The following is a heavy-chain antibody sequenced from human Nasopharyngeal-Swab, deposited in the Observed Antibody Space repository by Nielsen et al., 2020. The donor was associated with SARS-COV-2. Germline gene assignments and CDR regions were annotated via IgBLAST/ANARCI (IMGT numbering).Heavy chain of an antibody. CDR1: GGSISSSSYY. CDR2: IYYSGST. CDR3: ARSSSGWPDY. Sequence: ESLKISCTVSGGSISSSSYYWGWIRQPPGKGLEWIGSIYYSGSTYYNPSLKSRVTISVDTSKNQFSLKLSSVTAADTAVYYCARSSSGWPDYWGQGTLATVSS. V-gene: IGHV4-39*01. J-gene: IGHJ4*02. D-gene: IGHD6-19*01.